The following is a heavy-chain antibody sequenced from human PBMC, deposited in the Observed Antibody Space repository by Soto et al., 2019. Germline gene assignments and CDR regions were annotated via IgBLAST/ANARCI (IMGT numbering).Heavy chain of an antibody. CDR2: IVVGSGNT. V-gene: IGHV1-58*01. D-gene: IGHD3-22*01. CDR1: GFTFTSSA. CDR3: AADSRRYYDSSGYRYYYYGMDV. Sequence: QMQLVQSGPEVKKPGTSVKVSCKASGFTFTSSAVQWVRQARGQRLEWIGWIVVGSGNTNYAQKFQERVTITRDMSTSTAYMELSSLRSEDTAVYYCAADSRRYYDSSGYRYYYYGMDVWGQGTTVTVSS. J-gene: IGHJ6*02.